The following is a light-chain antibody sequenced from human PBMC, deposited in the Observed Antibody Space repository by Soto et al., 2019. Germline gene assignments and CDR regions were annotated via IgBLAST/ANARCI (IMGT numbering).Light chain of an antibody. V-gene: IGKV1-39*01. CDR1: QSMSTY. J-gene: IGKJ4*01. CDR3: QQRYNTPLT. CDR2: GAS. Sequence: DIQMTQSPSSLSASVGDRVTITCRASQSMSTYLNWFQQKPGKAPKVLIYGASSLQSGVPSRFKCNGSWTDFTLTISSLQPEDSATYYCQQRYNTPLTFGGGTKVEIK.